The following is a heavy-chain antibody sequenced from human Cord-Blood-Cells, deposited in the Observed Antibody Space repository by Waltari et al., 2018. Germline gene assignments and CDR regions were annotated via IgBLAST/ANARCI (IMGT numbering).Heavy chain of an antibody. CDR2: INHSGST. CDR3: ARGLERDIVVVPAAIKLDP. J-gene: IGHJ5*02. V-gene: IGHV4-34*01. Sequence: VQLQQWGAGLLKPPETLSLTCAVYGGSCSGYYWSWIRQPTGKGLEWNGEINHSGSTNYNPSLKSRVTISVDKSKKQFSLKLSSVTAADTAVYYCARGLERDIVVVPAAIKLDPWGQGTLVTVSS. D-gene: IGHD2-2*01. CDR1: GGSCSGYY.